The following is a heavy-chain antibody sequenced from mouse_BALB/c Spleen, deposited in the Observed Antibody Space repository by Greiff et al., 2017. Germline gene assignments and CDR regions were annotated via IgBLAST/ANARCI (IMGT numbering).Heavy chain of an antibody. V-gene: IGHV5-4*02. CDR2: ISDGGSYT. CDR3: ARGDGYYSAMDY. J-gene: IGHJ4*01. CDR1: GFTFSDYY. Sequence: VQLKESGGGLVKPGGSLKLSCAASGFTFSDYYMYWVRQTPEKRLEWVATISDGGSYTYYPDSVKGRFTISRDNAKNNLYLQMSSLKSEDTAMYYCARGDGYYSAMDYWGQGTSVTVSS. D-gene: IGHD2-3*01.